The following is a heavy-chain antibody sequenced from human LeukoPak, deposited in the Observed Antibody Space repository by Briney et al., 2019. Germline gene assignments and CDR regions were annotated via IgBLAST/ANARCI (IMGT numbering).Heavy chain of an antibody. Sequence: PGGSLRLSCTASGFTFGDYAMSWVRQAPGKGLEWVGFIRSKAYGGTTEYAASVKGRFTISRDDSKNIAYLQMNSLKTEDTAVYYCTRLSSRVLLEWDAFDIWGQGTMVTVSS. J-gene: IGHJ3*02. D-gene: IGHD1-1*01. V-gene: IGHV3-49*04. CDR3: TRLSSRVLLEWDAFDI. CDR1: GFTFGDYA. CDR2: IRSKAYGGTT.